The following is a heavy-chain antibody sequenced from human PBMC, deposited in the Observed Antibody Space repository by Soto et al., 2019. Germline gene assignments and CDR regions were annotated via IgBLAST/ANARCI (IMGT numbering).Heavy chain of an antibody. D-gene: IGHD6-19*01. J-gene: IGHJ5*02. V-gene: IGHV5-10-1*03. CDR3: ARGKYSGGWYLKHNWFDP. CDR2: IDPSDSYT. Sequence: EVQLVQSGAEVKKRGESLRISCKGCGYSFTSYWISWVRQMPGKGLEWVGRIDPSDSYTNYSPSFHGHVTISAAKSISTAFLQWSRLKASDTAMYYCARGKYSGGWYLKHNWFDPWGQGTLVPGSS. CDR1: GYSFTSYW.